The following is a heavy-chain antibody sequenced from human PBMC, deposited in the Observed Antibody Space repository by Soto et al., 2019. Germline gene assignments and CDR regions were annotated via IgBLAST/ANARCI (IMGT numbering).Heavy chain of an antibody. CDR3: ARGGGYNSPFDY. CDR2: IIPIFGTA. CDR1: GGTLSSYA. Sequence: SVKVSCKASGGTLSSYAISWVRQAPGQGLEWMGGIIPIFGTANYAQKFQGRVTITADKSTSTAYMELSSLRSEDTAVYYCARGGGYNSPFDYWGQGTLVTVSS. J-gene: IGHJ4*02. D-gene: IGHD5-12*01. V-gene: IGHV1-69*06.